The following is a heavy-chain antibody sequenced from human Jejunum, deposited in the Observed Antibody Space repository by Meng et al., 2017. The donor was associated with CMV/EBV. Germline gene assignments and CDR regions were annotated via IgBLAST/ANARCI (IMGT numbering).Heavy chain of an antibody. J-gene: IGHJ3*02. CDR1: GFAFISDN. CDR2: ITTTSRYI. D-gene: IGHD3-10*01. V-gene: IGHV3-21*06. Sequence: GFAFISDNMDWVRQAPGKGLEWVASITTTSRYIYYGDSVKGRFTVSRDNAQNSVYLQMNSLRAEDTAVYYCVRDRFGVITPDVFDIWGQGTMVTVSS. CDR3: VRDRFGVITPDVFDI.